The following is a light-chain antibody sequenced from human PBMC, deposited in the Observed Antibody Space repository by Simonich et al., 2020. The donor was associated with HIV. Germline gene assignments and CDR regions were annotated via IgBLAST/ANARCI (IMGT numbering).Light chain of an antibody. Sequence: EVVMTQSPATLSVSPGERATLSCRASQSVSSNLAWYQQKPGQAPRLLIYGASTRATGISARFSGSGSGTEFTLTISSLQSEDFAVYYCQQYNKSPPWTFGQGTKVEI. CDR1: QSVSSN. CDR3: QQYNKSPPWT. CDR2: GAS. V-gene: IGKV3-15*01. J-gene: IGKJ1*01.